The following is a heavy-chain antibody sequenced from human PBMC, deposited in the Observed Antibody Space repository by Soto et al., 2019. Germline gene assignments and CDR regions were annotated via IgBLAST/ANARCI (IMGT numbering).Heavy chain of an antibody. CDR2: INHSGST. CDR3: ATRYYYGSGTSDPNWFDP. D-gene: IGHD3-10*01. CDR1: GGSFSGYY. V-gene: IGHV4-34*01. J-gene: IGHJ5*02. Sequence: PSETLSLTCAVYGGSFSGYYWSWIRQPPGKGLEWIGEINHSGSTNYNPSLKSRVTISVDTSKNQFSLKLSSVTAADTAVYYCATRYYYGSGTSDPNWFDPWGQGTLVTVS.